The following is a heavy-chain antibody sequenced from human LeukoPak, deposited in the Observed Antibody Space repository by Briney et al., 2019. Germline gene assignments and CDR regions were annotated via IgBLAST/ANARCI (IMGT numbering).Heavy chain of an antibody. CDR3: ARSSGTGTFSY. J-gene: IGHJ4*02. CDR2: VYYGRSP. V-gene: IGHV4-4*02. D-gene: IGHD6-25*01. CDR1: GGSISSSNW. Sequence: PSGTLSLTCAVSGGSISSSNWWSWVRQPPGKGLEWIGSVYYGRSPYFNPSLESRATISVDTSKNHFSLRMSSVTAADTAVYYCARSSGTGTFSYWGQGTLVTVSS.